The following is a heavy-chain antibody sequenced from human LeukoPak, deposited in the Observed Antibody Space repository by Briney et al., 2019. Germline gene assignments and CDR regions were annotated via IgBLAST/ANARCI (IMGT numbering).Heavy chain of an antibody. CDR3: TTDVESTMVRGVITFFDY. CDR1: GFTFSNAW. CDR2: IKSKTDGGTT. V-gene: IGHV3-15*01. J-gene: IGHJ4*02. D-gene: IGHD3-10*01. Sequence: GGSLRLSCAASGFTFSNAWMSWVRQAPGKGLEWAGRIKSKTDGGTTDYAAPVKGRFTISRDDSKNTLYLQMNSLKTEDTAVYYCTTDVESTMVRGVITFFDYWGQGTLVTVSS.